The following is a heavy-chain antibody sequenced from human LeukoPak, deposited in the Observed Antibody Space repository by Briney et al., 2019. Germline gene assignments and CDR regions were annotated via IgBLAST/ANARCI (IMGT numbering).Heavy chain of an antibody. V-gene: IGHV1-2*02. J-gene: IGHJ4*02. CDR1: GYTFTGYY. CDR3: ARADSGSYTYYFDY. D-gene: IGHD3-10*01. Sequence: GASVKVSCKASGYTFTGYYMHWVRQAPGQGLEWMGWINPNSVGTNYAQKFQGRVTMTRDTSISTAYMELSRLRSDDTAVYYCARADSGSYTYYFDYWGQGTLVTVSS. CDR2: INPNSVGT.